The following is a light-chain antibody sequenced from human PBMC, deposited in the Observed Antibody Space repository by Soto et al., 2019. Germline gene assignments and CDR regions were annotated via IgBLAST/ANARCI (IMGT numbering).Light chain of an antibody. CDR3: CSYAGSYSYV. CDR1: SSDVGGYHY. J-gene: IGLJ1*01. Sequence: QSALTQPSSVSGSPGQSVTISCTGTSSDVGGYHYVSLYQQHPGKAPKLMIYDVSKRPSGVPDRVSGSKSGNTASLTISGLQAEDEAEYYCCSYAGSYSYVFGTGTKLTVL. CDR2: DVS. V-gene: IGLV2-11*01.